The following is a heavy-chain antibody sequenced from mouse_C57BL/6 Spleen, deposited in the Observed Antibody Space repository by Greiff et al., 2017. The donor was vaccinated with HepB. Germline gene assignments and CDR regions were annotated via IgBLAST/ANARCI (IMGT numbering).Heavy chain of an antibody. CDR2: IYPGDGDT. CDR3: AREGFITTGVATIDYAMDY. D-gene: IGHD1-1*01. J-gene: IGHJ4*01. CDR1: GYAFSSSW. Sequence: VQLQQSGPELVKPGASVKISCKASGYAFSSSWMNWVKQRPGKGLEWIGRIYPGDGDTNYNGKFKGKATLTADKSSSTAYMQLSSLTSEDSAVYVCAREGFITTGVATIDYAMDYWGQGTSVTVSS. V-gene: IGHV1-82*01.